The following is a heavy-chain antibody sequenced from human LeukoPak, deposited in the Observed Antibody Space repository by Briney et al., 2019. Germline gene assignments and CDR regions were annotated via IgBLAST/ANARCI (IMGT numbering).Heavy chain of an antibody. J-gene: IGHJ5*01. Sequence: PGGSLRLSCAASGFTFSDYWMHWVRQAPGKGLVWVSRNHRDGSSTTYADSVKGRFTISRDNAKNTLYLQMNSLRAEDTAMYYCARGTEGYTYGEFDSWGQGTLVTVSS. CDR2: NHRDGSST. CDR3: ARGTEGYTYGEFDS. D-gene: IGHD5-18*01. CDR1: GFTFSDYW. V-gene: IGHV3-74*01.